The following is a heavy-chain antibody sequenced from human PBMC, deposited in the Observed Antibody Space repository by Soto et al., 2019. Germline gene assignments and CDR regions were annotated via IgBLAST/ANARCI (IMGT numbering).Heavy chain of an antibody. CDR3: AIVYVYDYERSAYYRDAFDI. CDR1: GYSFSFYW. Sequence: GESLKISCQASGYSFSFYWIGWVRQLPGKGLEWMAIMYPDDSETRYSPSFEGQVTISADKSISTAFLQWNSLKASDTAMYYCAIVYVYDYERSAYYRDAFDIGGQGTMVTVSS. V-gene: IGHV5-51*01. CDR2: MYPDDSET. D-gene: IGHD3-22*01. J-gene: IGHJ3*02.